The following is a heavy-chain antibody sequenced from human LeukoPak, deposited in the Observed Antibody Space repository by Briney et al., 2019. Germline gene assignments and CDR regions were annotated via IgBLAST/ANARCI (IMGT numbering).Heavy chain of an antibody. V-gene: IGHV3-23*01. Sequence: PGGSLRLSCAVSGFTFSSYAMSWVRQAPGKGLEWVSAISGSGGSTYYADSVKGRFTISRDNSKNTLYLQMNSLRAEDTAVYYCAKSFVWGSYRFFDYWGQGTLVTVSS. J-gene: IGHJ4*02. CDR2: ISGSGGST. D-gene: IGHD3-16*02. CDR3: AKSFVWGSYRFFDY. CDR1: GFTFSSYA.